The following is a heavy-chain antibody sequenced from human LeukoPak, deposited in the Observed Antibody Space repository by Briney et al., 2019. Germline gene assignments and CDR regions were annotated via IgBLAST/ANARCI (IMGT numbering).Heavy chain of an antibody. CDR3: ARGGLYDSSEPDDAFDI. D-gene: IGHD3-22*01. J-gene: IGHJ3*02. CDR1: SGSISSYY. Sequence: SETLSLTCTVSSGSISSYYWSWIRQPAGSGLEWIGHIYTSGSTNYNPSLKSRVSMSIDASKNQFFLKLSSMTAADTAVYFWARGGLYDSSEPDDAFDIWGEGTMVTVSS. CDR2: IYTSGST. V-gene: IGHV4-4*07.